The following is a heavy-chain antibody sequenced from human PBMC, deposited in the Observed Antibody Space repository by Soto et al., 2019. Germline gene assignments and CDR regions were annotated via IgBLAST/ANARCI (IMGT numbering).Heavy chain of an antibody. D-gene: IGHD6-25*01. CDR2: ISSSSSYT. CDR3: VREGDSGFFS. Sequence: GGSLRLSCAASGFTFSDYYMSWIRQAPGKGLEWVSYISSSSSYTNYADSVKGRFTISRDNAKNSLYLQMNSLRAEDTAVYFCVREGDSGFFSWGQGTLVTVSS. J-gene: IGHJ5*02. CDR1: GFTFSDYY. V-gene: IGHV3-11*06.